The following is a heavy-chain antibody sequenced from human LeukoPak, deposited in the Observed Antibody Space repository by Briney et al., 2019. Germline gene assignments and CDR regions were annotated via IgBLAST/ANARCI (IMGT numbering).Heavy chain of an antibody. D-gene: IGHD2-2*01. Sequence: SETLSLTCTVSSGSIFNNNWWSWVRQPPGKGLEWIGQIFHSGSTSYSPSLKSRVTISMDKSKNQISLRLTSVTAADTAVYYCARSPTKRVPEDYWGQGTLVTVSS. CDR3: ARSPTKRVPEDY. CDR1: SGSIFNNNW. V-gene: IGHV4-4*02. CDR2: IFHSGST. J-gene: IGHJ4*02.